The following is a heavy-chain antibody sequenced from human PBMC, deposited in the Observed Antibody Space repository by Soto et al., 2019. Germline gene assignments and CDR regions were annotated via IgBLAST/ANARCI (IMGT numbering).Heavy chain of an antibody. Sequence: PGESLKISCKGSGYSFTSYWISWVRQMPGKGLEWMGRIDPSDSYTNYSPSFQGHVTISADKSISTAYLQWSSLKASDTAMYYCARQDIVAPLYYGMDVWGQGTTVTVSS. J-gene: IGHJ6*02. CDR2: IDPSDSYT. CDR3: ARQDIVAPLYYGMDV. D-gene: IGHD5-12*01. V-gene: IGHV5-10-1*01. CDR1: GYSFTSYW.